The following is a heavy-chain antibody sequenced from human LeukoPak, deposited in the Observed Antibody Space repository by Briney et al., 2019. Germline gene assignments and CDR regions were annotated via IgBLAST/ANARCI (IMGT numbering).Heavy chain of an antibody. Sequence: PGGPLTPPHTPTRTTFNNQGTHRVRQAPGKGPEWVAITTYDGSNKYYADSVKGRFTISRDNSKNTLYLQMNSLRAEDTAVYYCAKSCLDTYYDTLTGSDYWGQGTLVTVSS. D-gene: IGHD3-9*01. CDR2: TTYDGSNK. V-gene: IGHV3-30*18. CDR1: RTTFNNQG. CDR3: AKSCLDTYYDTLTGSDY. J-gene: IGHJ4*02.